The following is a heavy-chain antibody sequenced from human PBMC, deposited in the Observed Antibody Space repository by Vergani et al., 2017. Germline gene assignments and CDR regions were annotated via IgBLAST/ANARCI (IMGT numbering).Heavy chain of an antibody. CDR2: ISSSSYI. CDR1: GFTFSRYS. CDR3: ARSRLAGITMVRGVIGY. J-gene: IGHJ4*02. D-gene: IGHD3-10*01. Sequence: EVQLVESGGGLVKPGGSLRLSCAASGFTFSRYSMNWVRQAPGKGLEWVSSISSSSYIYYADSVKGRFTISRDNAKNSLYLQMNSLRAEDTAVYYCARSRLAGITMVRGVIGYWGQGTLVTVSS. V-gene: IGHV3-21*01.